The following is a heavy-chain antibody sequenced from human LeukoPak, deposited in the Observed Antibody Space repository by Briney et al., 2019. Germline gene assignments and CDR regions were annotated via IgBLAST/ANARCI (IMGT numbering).Heavy chain of an antibody. CDR3: ARLENQALDY. CDR2: IYYSGST. D-gene: IGHD1-14*01. J-gene: IGHJ4*02. CDR1: GGSISSGGYY. V-gene: IGHV4-31*03. Sequence: SETLSLTCTVSGGSISSGGYYWSWIRQHPGKGLEWIGYIYYSGSTYYNPSLRSRATISVDTSKNQFSLKLSSVTAADTAVYYCARLENQALDYWGQGTLVTISS.